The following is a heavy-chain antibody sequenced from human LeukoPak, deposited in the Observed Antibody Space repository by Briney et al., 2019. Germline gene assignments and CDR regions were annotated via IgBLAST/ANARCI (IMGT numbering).Heavy chain of an antibody. D-gene: IGHD3-22*01. CDR2: ISAYNGNT. CDR1: GYTFTSYG. J-gene: IGHJ3*02. CDR3: ARGIKGYYDSSGYYLSDAFDI. Sequence: ASVKVSCKASGYTFTSYGISRVRQAPGQGLEWMGWISAYNGNTNYAQKLQGRVTMTTDTSTSTAYMELRSLRSDDTAVYYCARGIKGYYDSSGYYLSDAFDIWGQGTMVTVSS. V-gene: IGHV1-18*01.